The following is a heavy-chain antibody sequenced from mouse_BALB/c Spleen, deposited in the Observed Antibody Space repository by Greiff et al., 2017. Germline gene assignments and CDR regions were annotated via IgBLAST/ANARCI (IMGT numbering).Heavy chain of an antibody. J-gene: IGHJ3*01. CDR3: ARARQLGLRTFAY. CDR2: IWAGGST. Sequence: VKLVESGPGLVAPSQSLSITCTVSGFSLTSYGVHWVRQPPGKGLEWLGVIWAGGSTNYNSALMSRLSISKDNSKSQVFLKMNSLQTDDTAMYYCARARQLGLRTFAYWGQGTLVTVSA. V-gene: IGHV2-9*02. CDR1: GFSLTSYG. D-gene: IGHD3-2*01.